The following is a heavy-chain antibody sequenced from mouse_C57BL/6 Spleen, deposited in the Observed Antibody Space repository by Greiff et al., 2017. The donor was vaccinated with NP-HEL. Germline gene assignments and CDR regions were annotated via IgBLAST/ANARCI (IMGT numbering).Heavy chain of an antibody. J-gene: IGHJ4*01. V-gene: IGHV5-17*01. D-gene: IGHD2-4*01. CDR3: ARRDYDLYAMDY. Sequence: EVNVVESGGGLVKPGGSLKLSCAASGFTFSDYGMHWVRQAPEKGLEWVAYISSGSSTIYYADTVKGRFTISRDNAKNTLFLQMTSLRSEDTAMYYCARRDYDLYAMDYWGQGTSVTVSS. CDR2: ISSGSSTI. CDR1: GFTFSDYG.